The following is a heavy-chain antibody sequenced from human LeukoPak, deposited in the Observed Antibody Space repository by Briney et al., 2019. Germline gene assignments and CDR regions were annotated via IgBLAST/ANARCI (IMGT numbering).Heavy chain of an antibody. J-gene: IGHJ6*03. CDR1: GFSLLTSGVS. D-gene: IGHD3-10*01. Sequence: SGPALVEPTQTLTLTCTFSGFSLLTSGVSVTWIRQPPGRALEWLARIDWDDDKYYNTSLEARLTISKDASKNQVILTVTDMDPVDSATYYCARMYFGDYKDMDVWGKGTTVTVSS. CDR2: IDWDDDK. V-gene: IGHV2-70*11. CDR3: ARMYFGDYKDMDV.